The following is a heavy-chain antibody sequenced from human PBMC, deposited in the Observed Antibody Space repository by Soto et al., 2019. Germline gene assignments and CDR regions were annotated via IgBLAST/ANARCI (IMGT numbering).Heavy chain of an antibody. CDR2: ISAYNGNT. D-gene: IGHD6-19*01. Sequence: QVQLVQSGAEVKKPGASVKVSCKASGYTFTSYGISWVRQAPGQGLEWMGWISAYNGNTNYAQKLQGRVTMTTDTSTSTAYMELRSLRSDDTAVYYCARDLARTRYSSGWYPRSGMDVWGQGTTVTVSS. CDR1: GYTFTSYG. CDR3: ARDLARTRYSSGWYPRSGMDV. V-gene: IGHV1-18*01. J-gene: IGHJ6*02.